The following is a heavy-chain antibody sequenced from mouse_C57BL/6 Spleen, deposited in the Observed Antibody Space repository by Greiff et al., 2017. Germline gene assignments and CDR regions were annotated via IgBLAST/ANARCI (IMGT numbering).Heavy chain of an antibody. CDR3: ARRGILRGGPWFAY. CDR1: GYTFTDYY. D-gene: IGHD1-1*01. J-gene: IGHJ3*01. CDR2: INPNNGGT. Sequence: EVQLQQSGPELVKPGASVKISCKASGYTFTDYYMNWVKQSHGKSLEWIGDINPNNGGTSYNQKFKGKATLTVDKSSSTAYMELRSLTSEDSAVYYCARRGILRGGPWFAYWGQGTLVTVSA. V-gene: IGHV1-26*01.